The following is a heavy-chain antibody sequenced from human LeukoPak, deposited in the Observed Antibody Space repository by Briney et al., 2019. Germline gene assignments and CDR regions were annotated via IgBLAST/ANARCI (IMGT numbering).Heavy chain of an antibody. D-gene: IGHD6-13*01. CDR3: ARVSRAYSSSWATLDY. CDR2: IYYSGST. Sequence: SGTLSLTCTVSGGSISSVVNYWSWIPQHQGKDLEWLRYIYYSGSTYYNPSLKSRVTISVDTSKTQFSLKLSSVTAADTAVHYCARVSRAYSSSWATLDYRGQGTMVTVSS. V-gene: IGHV4-31*03. CDR1: GGSISSVVNY. J-gene: IGHJ4*02.